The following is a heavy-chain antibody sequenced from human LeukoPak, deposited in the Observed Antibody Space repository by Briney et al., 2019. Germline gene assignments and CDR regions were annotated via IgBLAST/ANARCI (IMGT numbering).Heavy chain of an antibody. CDR2: ISGSGGST. CDR1: GVTSSRYA. Sequence: GGSPRLSCAVSGVTSSRYAMSWGRPAPGEGLEWVSAISGSGGSTYYADSVKGRFTISRDNSKNTLYLQMNSLRAEDTAVYYCAKGRVVVAARRFFDYWGQGTLVTVSS. J-gene: IGHJ4*02. D-gene: IGHD2-15*01. CDR3: AKGRVVVAARRFFDY. V-gene: IGHV3-23*01.